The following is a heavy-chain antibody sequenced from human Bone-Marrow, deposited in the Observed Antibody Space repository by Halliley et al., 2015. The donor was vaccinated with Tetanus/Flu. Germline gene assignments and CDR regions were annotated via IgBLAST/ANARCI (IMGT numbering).Heavy chain of an antibody. CDR2: LRFDGLNK. D-gene: IGHD6-13*01. CDR3: ARGRSSPWYFDY. J-gene: IGHJ4*02. Sequence: WVAGLRFDGLNKYYADSVKGRFTVSRDNSENTLYLQMNSLRAEDTALYYCARGRSSPWYFDYWGQGTLVTVSS. V-gene: IGHV3-33*01.